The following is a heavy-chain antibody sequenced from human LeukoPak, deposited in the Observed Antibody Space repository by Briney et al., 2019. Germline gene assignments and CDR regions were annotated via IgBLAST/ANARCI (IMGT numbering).Heavy chain of an antibody. Sequence: ASVKVSCKASGYSFTSHGISWVRQAPGQGLEWMGWISAYNGDTNYAQKFQGRVTMTTDTSTITAYMEMRSLRSDDTAVYFCARGRPESPFDPWGQGTLVTVFS. CDR2: ISAYNGDT. J-gene: IGHJ5*02. D-gene: IGHD1-1*01. CDR1: GYSFTSHG. CDR3: ARGRPESPFDP. V-gene: IGHV1-18*01.